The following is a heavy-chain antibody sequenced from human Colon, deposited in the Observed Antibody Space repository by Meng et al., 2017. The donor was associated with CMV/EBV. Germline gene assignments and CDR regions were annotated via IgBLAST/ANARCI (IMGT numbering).Heavy chain of an antibody. D-gene: IGHD3-22*01. J-gene: IGHJ4*02. CDR1: GDTFRTYS. V-gene: IGHV1-46*01. CDR3: ARLSTAYYGLDH. CDR2: ININGGHT. Sequence: CKSSGDTFRTYSRRGVRKAPGQGGEWMGIININGGHTTDEQNFKGRVTTTSDTSTSTAYMEVSSMQAGDTAVYYGARLSTAYYGLDHWGQGTLVTVSS.